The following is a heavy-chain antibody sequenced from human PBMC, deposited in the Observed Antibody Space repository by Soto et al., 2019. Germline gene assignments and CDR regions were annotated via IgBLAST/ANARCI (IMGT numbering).Heavy chain of an antibody. CDR1: GFTFSTYA. CDR3: VRGVRLHFDL. Sequence: EVQLLESGGGLVQPGGSLRLSCGVSGFTFSTYAMSWVRQAPGKGLEWVSAISGSGNKTFYADSVKGRFTISRDNSKNTLHLHMSSLRVEDTDVYYCVRGVRLHFDLWGQGTLVTVSS. V-gene: IGHV3-23*01. J-gene: IGHJ4*02. CDR2: ISGSGNKT.